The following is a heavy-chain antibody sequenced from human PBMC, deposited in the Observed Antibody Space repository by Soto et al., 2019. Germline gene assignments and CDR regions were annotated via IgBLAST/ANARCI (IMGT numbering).Heavy chain of an antibody. D-gene: IGHD1-1*01. CDR2: MSHSGGT. J-gene: IGHJ3*02. Sequence: QVQLQQWGAGLLKPSETLSLTCAVYGGFVTSGSYYWSWIRQPPGKGLEWIGEMSHSGGTHFNPSLKSRVTISVDTSKYQFTLKMSSVTAADTALYYCARVERGTATTVVDAFDIWGPGTMVTASS. CDR3: ARVERGTATTVVDAFDI. CDR1: GGFVTSGSYY. V-gene: IGHV4-34*01.